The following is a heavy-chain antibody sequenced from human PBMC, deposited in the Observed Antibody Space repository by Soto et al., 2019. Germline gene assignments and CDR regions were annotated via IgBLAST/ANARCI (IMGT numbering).Heavy chain of an antibody. V-gene: IGHV4-34*01. D-gene: IGHD2-2*01. J-gene: IGHJ5*02. CDR1: GGSFSGYY. CDR2: INHRGST. Sequence: PSETLSLTCGVYGGSFSGYYCSWIRQSPGKGLEWIGGINHRGSTNYNPSLESRVTISVDTSKNQFSLKLPSVTAADTAMYYCARDGFCTSTTCRVGNWFDPWGQGTLVTVSS. CDR3: ARDGFCTSTTCRVGNWFDP.